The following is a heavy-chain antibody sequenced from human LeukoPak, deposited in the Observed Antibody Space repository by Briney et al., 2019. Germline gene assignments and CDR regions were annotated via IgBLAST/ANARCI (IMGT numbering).Heavy chain of an antibody. CDR2: ISGSGGST. CDR1: GFTFSSYT. D-gene: IGHD4-11*01. Sequence: GGSLRLSCAASGFTFSSYTMSWVRQDPGKGLEWVSAISGSGGSTYYADSVKGRFAISRDNSKNTLYLQMNSLRAKYTAVYYCGRLHPTDNWFDPWGQGTLVTASS. CDR3: GRLHPTDNWFDP. V-gene: IGHV3-23*01. J-gene: IGHJ5*02.